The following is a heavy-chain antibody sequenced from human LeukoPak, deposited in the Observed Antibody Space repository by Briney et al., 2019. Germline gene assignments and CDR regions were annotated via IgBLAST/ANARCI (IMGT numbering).Heavy chain of an antibody. CDR1: GFTFSSDW. CDR3: ARPSPRVYSSGWYDY. V-gene: IGHV3-74*01. CDR2: INPAGSST. Sequence: GGSLRLSCAASGFTFSSDWMHWVRQAPGQGLVWVSRINPAGSSTNYAGSVKGRFTISRDNAMNTLYLHLNSLRAEDTAVYYCARPSPRVYSSGWYDYWGQGTLVTVSS. J-gene: IGHJ4*02. D-gene: IGHD6-19*01.